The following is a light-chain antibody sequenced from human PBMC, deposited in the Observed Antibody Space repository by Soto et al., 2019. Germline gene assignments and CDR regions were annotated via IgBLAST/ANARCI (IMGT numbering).Light chain of an antibody. CDR1: QGINSY. V-gene: IGKV1-9*01. J-gene: IGKJ1*01. CDR2: AAS. CDR3: QQLNSYPRT. Sequence: DIQLTQSPSVLSASVGDRVTITCRASQGINSYLAWYQQKPGKVPKLLIYAASTLHSGVPSRFSGSGSGKEFTLTISSLQPEEFATYYCQQLNSYPRTFGQGTKVEIK.